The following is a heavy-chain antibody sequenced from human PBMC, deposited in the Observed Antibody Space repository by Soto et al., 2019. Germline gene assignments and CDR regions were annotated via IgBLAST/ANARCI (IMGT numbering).Heavy chain of an antibody. CDR1: GFTFSSYA. Sequence: GGSLRLSCAASGFTFSSYAMSWVRQAPGKGLEWVSAISGSGGSTYYADSVKGRFTISRDNSKNTLYLQMNSLRAEDTAVYYCAKEGAVAGPPYYYYYYYMDVWGKGTTVTVSS. V-gene: IGHV3-23*01. D-gene: IGHD6-13*01. J-gene: IGHJ6*03. CDR3: AKEGAVAGPPYYYYYYYMDV. CDR2: ISGSGGST.